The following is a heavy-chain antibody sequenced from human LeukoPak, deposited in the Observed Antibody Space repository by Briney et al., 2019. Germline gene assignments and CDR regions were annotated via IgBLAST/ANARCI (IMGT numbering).Heavy chain of an antibody. CDR2: IRYNGNNQ. CDR3: TKDSAFYCTAV. CDR1: GFTFNNYG. Sequence: GGSLRLSCAASGFTFNNYGMHWVRQAPGKGLEWVAFIRYNGNNQYYADSVKGRCTISRDNSKNASYVQSNRLEGDDTAVYYCTKDSAFYCTAVRGKGTTVIISS. J-gene: IGHJ6*04. D-gene: IGHD2/OR15-2a*01. V-gene: IGHV3-30*02.